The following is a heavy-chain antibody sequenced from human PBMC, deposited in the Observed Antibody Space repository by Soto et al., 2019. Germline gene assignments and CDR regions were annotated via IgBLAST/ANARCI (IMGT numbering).Heavy chain of an antibody. J-gene: IGHJ4*02. CDR2: ISYDGSNK. V-gene: IGHV3-30*03. CDR1: GFTFSRCD. D-gene: IGHD3-10*01. CDR3: APWFGAFDY. Sequence: QVQLVESGGGVVQPGRSLRLSWTASGFTFSRCDMHWVRQAPGKGLEWVAVISYDGSNKYYADSVKGRFTISRDNSKNTLYLQMNSLRAEDTAVYYCAPWFGAFDYWGQGTLVTVSS.